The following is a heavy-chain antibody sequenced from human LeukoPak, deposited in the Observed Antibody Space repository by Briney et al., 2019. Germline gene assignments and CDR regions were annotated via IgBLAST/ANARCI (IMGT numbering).Heavy chain of an antibody. CDR2: INPSGGST. CDR1: GYTFTSYY. D-gene: IGHD3-10*01. CDR3: ARDRGVRHDAFDI. Sequence: ASVKVSCKASGYTFTSYYMHWVRQAPGQGLEWMGIINPSGGSTSYAQKFQGRVTMTRDMSTSTVYMELSSLRSEDTAVYYCARDRGVRHDAFDIWGQGTMVTVSS. V-gene: IGHV1-46*01. J-gene: IGHJ3*02.